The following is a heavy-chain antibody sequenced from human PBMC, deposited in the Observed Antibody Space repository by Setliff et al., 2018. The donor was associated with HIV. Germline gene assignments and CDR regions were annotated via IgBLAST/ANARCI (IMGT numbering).Heavy chain of an antibody. V-gene: IGHV3-11*01. D-gene: IGHD1-26*01. J-gene: IGHJ2*01. CDR1: GFTFSDHS. Sequence: PGGSLRLSCTASGFTFSDHSMTWIRQAPEKGLEWVSYITAGGGSTFYADSVKGRFTISVDNADNSLFPQMNSLNADDTAVYYCARDPDTTSKVDLWGRGTLVTVS. CDR2: ITAGGGST. CDR3: ARDPDTTSKVDL.